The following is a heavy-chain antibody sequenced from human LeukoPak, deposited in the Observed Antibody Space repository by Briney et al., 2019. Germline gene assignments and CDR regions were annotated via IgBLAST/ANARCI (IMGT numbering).Heavy chain of an antibody. Sequence: SETLSLTCTVSGGSISSYHWSWIRQPPGKGLEWIGYIYYSGSTNYNPSLKSRVTISVDTSKNQFSLKLSSVTAADTAVYYCARGGSTVLEWLSLAYYDMDVWGQGTTVTVSS. CDR2: IYYSGST. D-gene: IGHD3-3*01. V-gene: IGHV4-59*08. CDR3: ARGGSTVLEWLSLAYYDMDV. J-gene: IGHJ6*02. CDR1: GGSISSYH.